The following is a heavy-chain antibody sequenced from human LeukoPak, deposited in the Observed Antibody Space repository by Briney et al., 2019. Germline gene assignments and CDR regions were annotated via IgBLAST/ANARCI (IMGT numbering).Heavy chain of an antibody. CDR2: IRYDGSNR. CDR3: AKGGRITMLRGVQRDHYFDY. V-gene: IGHV3-30*02. D-gene: IGHD3-10*01. J-gene: IGHJ4*02. Sequence: GGSLRLSCAASGFTFSSSEMHWVRQAPGKGLEWVAYIRYDGSNRHYADSVKGRFTISRDNSKNTLYLQMNSLRVEDTAVYYCAKGGRITMLRGVQRDHYFDYWGQGTLVTVSS. CDR1: GFTFSSSE.